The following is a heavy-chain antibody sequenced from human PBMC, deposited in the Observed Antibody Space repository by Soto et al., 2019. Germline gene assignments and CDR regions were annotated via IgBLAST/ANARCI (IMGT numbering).Heavy chain of an antibody. J-gene: IGHJ4*02. CDR2: ISSSGSNI. CDR3: ARVDGYDVLDY. Sequence: GGSLRLSCAASGFAFSDYWMHWVRQAPGKGLEWVSSISSSGSNIYYADSVKGRFTISRDNAKNTLYLQMNSLRAEDTAVYYCARVDGYDVLDYWGQGTLVTVSS. CDR1: GFAFSDYW. D-gene: IGHD5-18*01. V-gene: IGHV3-21*01.